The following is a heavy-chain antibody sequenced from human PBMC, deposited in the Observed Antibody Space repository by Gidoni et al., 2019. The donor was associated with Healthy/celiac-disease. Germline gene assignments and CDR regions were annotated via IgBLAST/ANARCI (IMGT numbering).Heavy chain of an antibody. CDR1: GFTFSSYA. V-gene: IGHV3-23*01. Sequence: EVQLLESGGGLVQPGGSLRLSCAASGFTFSSYALSWFRQAPGKGLEWVSAISGSGGRTYYADSVKGRFTISRDNSKNTLYLQMNSLRAEDTAVYYCAKMARATAKTGYSSGWPLAGAFDIWGQGTMVTVSS. CDR3: AKMARATAKTGYSSGWPLAGAFDI. D-gene: IGHD6-19*01. J-gene: IGHJ3*02. CDR2: ISGSGGRT.